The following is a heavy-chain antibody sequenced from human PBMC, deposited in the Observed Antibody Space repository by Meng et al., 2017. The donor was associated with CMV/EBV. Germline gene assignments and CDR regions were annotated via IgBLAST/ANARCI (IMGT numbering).Heavy chain of an antibody. CDR1: GGSISSYY. D-gene: IGHD3-22*01. V-gene: IGHV4-59*08. Sequence: SETLSLTCTVSGGSISSYYWSWIRQPPGKGLEWIGYIYYSGSTNYNPSLKSRVTISVDTSKNQFSLKLSFVTAADTAVYYCARVRRITMIVDWGQGTLVTVSS. CDR2: IYYSGST. CDR3: ARVRRITMIVD. J-gene: IGHJ4*02.